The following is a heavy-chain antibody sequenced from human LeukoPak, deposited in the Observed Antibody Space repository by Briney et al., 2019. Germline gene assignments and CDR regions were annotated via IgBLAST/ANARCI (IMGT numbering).Heavy chain of an antibody. CDR3: ARGQERGSSWYGEGDY. V-gene: IGHV3-23*01. CDR1: GFTFSNYA. Sequence: PGGSLRLSCAASGFTFSNYAMSWVRQAPGKGLEWVSAISGSGGSTYYADSVKGRFTISRDNAKNSLYLQMNSLRAEDTAVYYCARGQERGSSWYGEGDYWGQGTLVTVSS. J-gene: IGHJ4*02. CDR2: ISGSGGST. D-gene: IGHD6-13*01.